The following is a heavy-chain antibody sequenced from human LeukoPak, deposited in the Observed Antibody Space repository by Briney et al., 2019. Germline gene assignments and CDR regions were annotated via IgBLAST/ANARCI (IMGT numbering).Heavy chain of an antibody. Sequence: PGRSLRLSCAASGFTFSNYAMHCVRQAPGKGLEWVAVISSDGSNKYYADSVKGRFTISRDNSKNTLYLQMNSLRAEDTAVYYCFFPGVTGKVYWGQGTLVTVSS. D-gene: IGHD1-1*01. J-gene: IGHJ4*02. V-gene: IGHV3-30-3*01. CDR1: GFTFSNYA. CDR2: ISSDGSNK. CDR3: FFPGVTGKVY.